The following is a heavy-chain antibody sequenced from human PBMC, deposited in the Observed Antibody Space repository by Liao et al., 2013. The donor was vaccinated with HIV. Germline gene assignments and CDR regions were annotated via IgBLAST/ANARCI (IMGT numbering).Heavy chain of an antibody. V-gene: IGHV4-59*08. CDR3: ARSMLLRPNWFDP. CDR1: GGSINSDY. J-gene: IGHJ5*02. D-gene: IGHD2-15*01. Sequence: QVQLQESGPGLVKPSETLSLTCTVSGGSINSDYWSWIRQPPGKGLEWIGYIYYSGSTNYNPSLKSRVTISVDTSKNQFSLKLTSVTAADTAVYYCARSMLLRPNWFDPWGQGTLVTVSS. CDR2: IYYSGST.